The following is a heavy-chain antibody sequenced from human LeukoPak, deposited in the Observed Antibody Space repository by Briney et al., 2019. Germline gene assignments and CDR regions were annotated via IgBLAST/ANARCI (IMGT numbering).Heavy chain of an antibody. Sequence: GGSLRLSCAASGFTFSSYGMHWVRQAPGKGLEWVAVIWYDGSNKYYADSVKGRFTISRDNSKNTLYLQMNSLRAEDTAAYYCARGSTYYDSSGQVPFDYWGQGTLVTVSS. CDR2: IWYDGSNK. J-gene: IGHJ4*02. CDR1: GFTFSSYG. D-gene: IGHD3-22*01. V-gene: IGHV3-33*01. CDR3: ARGSTYYDSSGQVPFDY.